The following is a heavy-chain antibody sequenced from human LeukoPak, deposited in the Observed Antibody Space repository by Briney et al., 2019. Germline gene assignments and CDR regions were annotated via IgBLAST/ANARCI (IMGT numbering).Heavy chain of an antibody. CDR3: AKAPPYYSDSSGYFQH. Sequence: AGGSLRLSCAASGFTFDDSAMHWVRQVPGKGLEWVSGISWNSGIIDYADSVKGRFTISRDNAKNSLYLQMNNLRPDDTAFYYCAKAPPYYSDSSGYFQHWGQGTLATVSS. J-gene: IGHJ1*01. V-gene: IGHV3-9*01. CDR2: ISWNSGII. CDR1: GFTFDDSA. D-gene: IGHD3-22*01.